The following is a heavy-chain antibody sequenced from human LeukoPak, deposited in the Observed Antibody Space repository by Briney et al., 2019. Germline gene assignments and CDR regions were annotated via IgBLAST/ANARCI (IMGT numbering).Heavy chain of an antibody. CDR1: GFTFSNAW. V-gene: IGHV3-30*18. D-gene: IGHD2-2*01. CDR2: ISYDGSNK. Sequence: GGSLRLSCAAPGFTFSNAWMSWVRQAPGKGLEWVAVISYDGSNKYYADSVKGRFTISRDNSKNTLYLQMNSLRAEDTAVYYCANHLACGSTSCPPFDDWGQGTLVTVSS. J-gene: IGHJ4*02. CDR3: ANHLACGSTSCPPFDD.